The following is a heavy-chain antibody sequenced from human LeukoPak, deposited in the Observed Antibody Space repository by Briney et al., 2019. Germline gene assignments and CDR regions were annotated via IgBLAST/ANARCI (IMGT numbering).Heavy chain of an antibody. CDR1: GGTFSSYA. J-gene: IGHJ5*02. V-gene: IGHV1-69*13. D-gene: IGHD3-22*01. CDR3: AREAKKGYYDSSGHIDP. CDR2: IIPIFGTA. Sequence: GASVKVSCKASGGTFSSYAISWVRQAPGQGLEWMGGIIPIFGTANYAQKFQGRVTITADESTSTAYMELSSLRPEDTAVYYCAREAKKGYYDSSGHIDPWGQGTLVTVSS.